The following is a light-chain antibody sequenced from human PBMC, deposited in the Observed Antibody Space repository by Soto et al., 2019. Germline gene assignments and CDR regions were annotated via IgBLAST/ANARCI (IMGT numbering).Light chain of an antibody. V-gene: IGKV1-5*03. Sequence: DIQMTQSPSTLSASVGDRVTITCRASQSISSWLAWYQQKPGKAPKLLIYQASSLESGVPSRFGGSGSGTDFPLTISRLQPDDFANYYCHQYNSYPYTFGQGTKLEIK. CDR3: HQYNSYPYT. CDR2: QAS. CDR1: QSISSW. J-gene: IGKJ2*01.